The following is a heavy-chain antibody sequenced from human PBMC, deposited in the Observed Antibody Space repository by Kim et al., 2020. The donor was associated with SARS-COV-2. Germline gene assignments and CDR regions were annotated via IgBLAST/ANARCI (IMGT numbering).Heavy chain of an antibody. V-gene: IGHV3-74*01. J-gene: IGHJ4*02. D-gene: IGHD1-1*01. CDR3: VRDQTVGTTCDFFDY. Sequence: DSVKGRLPISSDNAKNKLFLQMHSLGAEDTAVYYCVRDQTVGTTCDFFDYWGQGALVTVSS.